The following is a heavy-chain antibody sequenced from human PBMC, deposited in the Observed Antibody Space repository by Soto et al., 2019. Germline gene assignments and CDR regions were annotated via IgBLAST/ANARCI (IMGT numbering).Heavy chain of an antibody. Sequence: ETLSLTCTVSGGSISSSDFYWGWLRQPPGKGLDFIGSMYYSGTTYYNPSLKNRITISVDTSKNQFSLKLISVTAADTAVYYCAVVDSTENWFDPWGQGALVTVSS. J-gene: IGHJ5*02. CDR1: GGSISSSDFY. V-gene: IGHV4-39*01. CDR3: AVVDSTENWFDP. D-gene: IGHD3-22*01. CDR2: MYYSGTT.